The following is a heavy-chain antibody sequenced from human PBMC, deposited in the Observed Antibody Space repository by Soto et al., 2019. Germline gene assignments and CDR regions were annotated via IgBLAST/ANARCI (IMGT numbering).Heavy chain of an antibody. Sequence: GGSLRLSXAASGFTFSTYGMHWVRQAPGKGLEWVALIWFDGSDKYYTESVKGRFTISRDNSKSTLYLQMNSLRGEDTAFYYCARLYCSATSCYSVGAFDIRGPGTMVTVSS. J-gene: IGHJ3*02. CDR2: IWFDGSDK. V-gene: IGHV3-33*01. CDR1: GFTFSTYG. CDR3: ARLYCSATSCYSVGAFDI. D-gene: IGHD2-2*01.